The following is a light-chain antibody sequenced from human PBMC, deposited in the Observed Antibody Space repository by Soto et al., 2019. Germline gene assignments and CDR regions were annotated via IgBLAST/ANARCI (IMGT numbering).Light chain of an antibody. CDR3: QQYHNWPPQYT. CDR1: QSVASN. Sequence: EIVMTQSPASLSVSPGDGATLSCRASQSVASNVAWDQQKPGQGPRLLIHGAFTRAVGVPARFSGSGSGTDFTLTINSLQSEDFAVYFCQQYHNWPPQYTFGQGTKLQIK. J-gene: IGKJ2*01. CDR2: GAF. V-gene: IGKV3-15*01.